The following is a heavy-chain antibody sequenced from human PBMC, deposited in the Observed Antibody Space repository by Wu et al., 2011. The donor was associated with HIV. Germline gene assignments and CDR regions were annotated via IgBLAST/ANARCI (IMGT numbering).Heavy chain of an antibody. CDR1: GYTFTGYY. D-gene: IGHD2-2*01. V-gene: IGHV1-2*02. CDR2: INPNNGGT. J-gene: IGHJ6*03. Sequence: QVQLVQSGAEVKKPGASVKVSCKASGYTFTGYYMYWVRQAPGQGLEWMGWINPNNGGTNYAQKFQGRVTMTRDTSISTAYMELSRLRSDDTAMYYCARAPAATYYMDVWGKGTTVTVSS. CDR3: ARAPAATYYMDV.